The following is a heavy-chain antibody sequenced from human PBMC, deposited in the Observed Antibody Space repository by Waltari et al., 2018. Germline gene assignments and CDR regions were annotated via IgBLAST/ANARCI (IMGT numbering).Heavy chain of an antibody. CDR1: GGSISSYY. CDR3: ARDSIWSGIGLFDY. V-gene: IGHV4-59*01. D-gene: IGHD3-3*01. CDR2: IYYSGST. J-gene: IGHJ4*02. Sequence: QVQLQESGPGLVKPSETLSLTCTVSGGSISSYYWSWIRPPPGKGLEWIGYIYYSGSTNYNPSLKSLVTISVDTSKNQFSLKLSSVTAADTAVYYCARDSIWSGIGLFDYWGQGTLVTVSS.